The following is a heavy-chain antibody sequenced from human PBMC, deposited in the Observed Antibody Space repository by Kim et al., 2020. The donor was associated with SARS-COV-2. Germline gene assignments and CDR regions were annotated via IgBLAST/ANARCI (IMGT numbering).Heavy chain of an antibody. V-gene: IGHV3-30-3*01. D-gene: IGHD3-3*01. J-gene: IGHJ6*02. Sequence: GGSLRLSCGASGFTFSTYAMHWGRQAPGKGLEWVAIISYDGSTKYYADSVKGRFTISRDNSKNTLYLQMNSLRAEDTAVYYCARGGVVDFWSGYYSDYYHYGMDVWGQGTTVTVSS. CDR1: GFTFSTYA. CDR3: ARGGVVDFWSGYYSDYYHYGMDV. CDR2: ISYDGSTK.